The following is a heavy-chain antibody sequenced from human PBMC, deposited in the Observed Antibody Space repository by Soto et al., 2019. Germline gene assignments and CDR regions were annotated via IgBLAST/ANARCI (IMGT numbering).Heavy chain of an antibody. V-gene: IGHV3-23*01. Sequence: GGSLRLSCAASGFTFTTFAMNWVPRAPGKGLEWVSVISGTGDTTYNADSVKGRFTIPRDNSMNTAFLQMKSLRAEDTALYYCAKGYCSSTSFSFDYWGQGTLVTVSS. CDR1: GFTFTTFA. D-gene: IGHD2-2*01. CDR3: AKGYCSSTSFSFDY. CDR2: ISGTGDTT. J-gene: IGHJ4*02.